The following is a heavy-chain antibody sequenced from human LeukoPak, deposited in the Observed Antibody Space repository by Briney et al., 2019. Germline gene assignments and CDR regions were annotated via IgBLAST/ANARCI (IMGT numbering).Heavy chain of an antibody. D-gene: IGHD2-8*01. CDR2: SSAYNGNT. CDR3: ARSGFQFCTSGSCVSSDI. Sequence: GASVKVSCKASGGTFSSYAISWVRQVPGQGLEWMGWSSAYNGNTNYAQKFQDRVTMTIDASTTTAYMELRSQTSDDTAVYFCARSGFQFCTSGSCVSSDIWGQGTMVTVSS. CDR1: GGTFSSYA. J-gene: IGHJ3*02. V-gene: IGHV1-18*01.